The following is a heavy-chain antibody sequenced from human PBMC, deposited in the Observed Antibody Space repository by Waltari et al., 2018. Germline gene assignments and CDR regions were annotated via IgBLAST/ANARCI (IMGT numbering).Heavy chain of an antibody. CDR3: ASLVDIVATIDAFDI. Sequence: EVQLVESRGGLIQPGGSLRLSCAASGFIVSSNYMSWVRQAPGKGLEWVSVIYSGGSTYYADSVKGRFTISRDNSKNTLYLQMNSLRAEDTAVYYCASLVDIVATIDAFDIWGQGTMVTVSS. CDR1: GFIVSSNY. J-gene: IGHJ3*02. D-gene: IGHD5-12*01. CDR2: IYSGGST. V-gene: IGHV3-53*01.